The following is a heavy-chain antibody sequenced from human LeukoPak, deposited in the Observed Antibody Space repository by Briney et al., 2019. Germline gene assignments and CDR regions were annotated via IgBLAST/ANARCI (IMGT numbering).Heavy chain of an antibody. V-gene: IGHV4-59*01. CDR1: GGSISSYY. D-gene: IGHD3-9*01. CDR3: ARLDYDILTGSQTLDY. CDR2: IYYSGST. J-gene: IGHJ4*02. Sequence: SETLSLTCTVSGGSISSYYWSWIRQPPGKGLEWIGYIYYSGSTNYSPSLKSRVTISVDTSKNQFSLKLSSVTAADTAVYYCARLDYDILTGSQTLDYWGQGTLVTVSS.